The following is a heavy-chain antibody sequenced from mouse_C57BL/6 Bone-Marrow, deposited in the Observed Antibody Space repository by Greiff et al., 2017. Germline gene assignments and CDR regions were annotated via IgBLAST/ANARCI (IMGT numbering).Heavy chain of an antibody. D-gene: IGHD1-1*01. CDR1: GYAFTNYL. V-gene: IGHV1-54*01. CDR3: ARGEYYGSSPWFAY. Sequence: QVQLQQSGAELVRPGTSVKVSCKASGYAFTNYLIEWVKQRPGQGLEWIGVINPGSGGTNYTEKFKGKATLTADKSSSTAYMQLSSLTSEDSAVYFCARGEYYGSSPWFAYWGQGTLVTVSA. J-gene: IGHJ3*01. CDR2: INPGSGGT.